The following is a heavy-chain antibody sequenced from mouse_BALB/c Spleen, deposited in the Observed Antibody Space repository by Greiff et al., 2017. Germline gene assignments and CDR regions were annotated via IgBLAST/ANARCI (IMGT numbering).Heavy chain of an antibody. Sequence: QVQLQQPGAELVKPGASVKLSCKASGYTFTSYWMHWVKQRPGQGLEWIGEINPSNGRTNYNEKFKSKATLTVDKSSSTAYMQLSSLTSEDSAVYYCARSTYYGNYVYYAMDYWGQGTSVTVSS. V-gene: IGHV1S81*02. CDR2: INPSNGRT. CDR1: GYTFTSYW. D-gene: IGHD2-10*01. CDR3: ARSTYYGNYVYYAMDY. J-gene: IGHJ4*01.